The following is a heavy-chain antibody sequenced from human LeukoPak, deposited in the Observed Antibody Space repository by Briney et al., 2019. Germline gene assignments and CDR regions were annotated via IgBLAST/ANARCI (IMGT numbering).Heavy chain of an antibody. CDR2: IYDSGST. J-gene: IGHJ5*02. CDR1: GYSISNGNW. CDR3: ARHYGP. V-gene: IGHV4-38-2*01. Sequence: SETLSLTCAVSGYSISNGNWWGWIRQPPGKGLEWIGSIYDSGSTYYNPSLKSRVTISVDTSKNQFSLKLNSVTAADTAVYYCARHYGPWGQGTLVTVSS. D-gene: IGHD3-16*01.